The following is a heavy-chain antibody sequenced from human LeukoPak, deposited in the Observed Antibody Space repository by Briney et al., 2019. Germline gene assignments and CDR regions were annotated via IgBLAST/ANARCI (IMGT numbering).Heavy chain of an antibody. CDR3: ARGSWDLEARLDY. D-gene: IGHD3-3*01. CDR2: IYDNGST. V-gene: IGHV4-4*02. J-gene: IGHJ4*02. CDR1: GGSISRSNW. Sequence: PSETLSLTCAVSGGSISRSNWWSWVRQSPGKGLEWIGEIYDNGSTNYNPSLKSRVTISVDKSKNQFSLKLSSVTAADTAVYYCARGSWDLEARLDYWGQGTLVTVSS.